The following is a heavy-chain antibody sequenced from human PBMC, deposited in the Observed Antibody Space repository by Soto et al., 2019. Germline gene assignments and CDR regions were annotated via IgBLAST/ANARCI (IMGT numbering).Heavy chain of an antibody. Sequence: GGSLRLSCAASGFTFNLYSMNWVRQAPGKGLGWVAYISSSGSTIHYADSVKGRLTISRDNARNSLFLQMNSLREEDTAVYYCARGDFVSSGWSAEYFQHWGQGTLVTVSS. CDR1: GFTFNLYS. V-gene: IGHV3-48*02. CDR3: ARGDFVSSGWSAEYFQH. CDR2: ISSSGSTI. J-gene: IGHJ1*01. D-gene: IGHD6-19*01.